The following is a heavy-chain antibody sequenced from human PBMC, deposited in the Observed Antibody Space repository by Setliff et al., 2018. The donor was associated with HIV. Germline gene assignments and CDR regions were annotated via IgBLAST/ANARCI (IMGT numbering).Heavy chain of an antibody. J-gene: IGHJ4*02. CDR2: IYSSGST. CDR1: GGSISSGSYY. Sequence: PSETLSLTCTVSGGSISSGSYYWSWIRQPAGKGLEWIGRIYSSGSTKYNPSLKSRVTISVDTSKKQFSLKLSSVTAADTAVYYCAGSWSGYPLSFGYWGQGTLVTVSS. D-gene: IGHD3-3*01. V-gene: IGHV4-61*02. CDR3: AGSWSGYPLSFGY.